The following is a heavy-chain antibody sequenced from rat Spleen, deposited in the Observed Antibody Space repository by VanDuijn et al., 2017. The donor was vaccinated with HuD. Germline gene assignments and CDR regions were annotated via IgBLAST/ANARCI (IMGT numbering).Heavy chain of an antibody. V-gene: IGHV5-19*01. J-gene: IGHJ3*01. CDR2: ITNSGGST. Sequence: EVQLVESGGGLVQPGRSLKLSCAASGFTFSKYGMNWVRQAPTKGLEWVASITNSGGSTYYRDSVKGRFTISRDNAKSTLYLQMDSLRSEDTATYYCTTGERGFAYWGQGTLVTVSS. CDR1: GFTFSKYG. CDR3: TTGERGFAY.